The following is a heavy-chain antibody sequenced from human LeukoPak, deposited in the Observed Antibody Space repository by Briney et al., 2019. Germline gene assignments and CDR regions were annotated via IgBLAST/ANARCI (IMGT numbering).Heavy chain of an antibody. J-gene: IGHJ6*03. CDR2: ISYDGSNK. D-gene: IGHD3-16*01. Sequence: GGSLRLSCAASEFTFSSYAMHWVRQAPGKGLEWVPVISYDGSNKYYADSVKGRFTISRDNSKNTLYLQMGSLRAEDMAVYYCARGPSYGLLYYYYYYMDVWGKGTTVTISS. V-gene: IGHV3-30*14. CDR3: ARGPSYGLLYYYYYYMDV. CDR1: EFTFSSYA.